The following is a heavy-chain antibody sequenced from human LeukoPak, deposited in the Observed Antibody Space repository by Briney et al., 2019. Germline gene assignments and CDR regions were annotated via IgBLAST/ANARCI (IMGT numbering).Heavy chain of an antibody. V-gene: IGHV4-39*01. J-gene: IGHJ4*02. CDR2: IYYSGST. D-gene: IGHD3-10*01. CDR1: GGSFSGYY. Sequence: PSEALSLTCAVYGGSFSGYYWGWIRQPPGKGLEWIGSIYYSGSTYYNPSLKSRVTISVDTSKNQFSLKLSSVTAADTAVYYCARQGDYYGSGSSFDFDYWGQGTLVTVSS. CDR3: ARQGDYYGSGSSFDFDY.